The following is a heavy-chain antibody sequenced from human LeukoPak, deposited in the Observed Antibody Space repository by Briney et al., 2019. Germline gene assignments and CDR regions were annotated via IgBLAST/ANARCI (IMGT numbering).Heavy chain of an antibody. D-gene: IGHD3-22*01. CDR3: AFDSSGYPLYYYYYGMDV. J-gene: IGHJ6*02. CDR2: ISYDGSRI. Sequence: GGSLRLSCAASGFTFSTYGMHWVRQAPGKGLEWVAIISYDGSRIYYADSVKGRFTISRDNAKNSLYLQMNSLRDEDTAVYYCAFDSSGYPLYYYYYGMDVWGQGTTVTVSS. V-gene: IGHV3-30*03. CDR1: GFTFSTYG.